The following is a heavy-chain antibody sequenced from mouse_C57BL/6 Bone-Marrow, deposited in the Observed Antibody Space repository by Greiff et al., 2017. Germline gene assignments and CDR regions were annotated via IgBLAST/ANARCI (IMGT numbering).Heavy chain of an antibody. CDR2: ILPSIGRT. J-gene: IGHJ4*01. CDR3: ARDGYYNYYAMDY. CDR1: DSEVFPIAY. Sequence: QVQLQQSGSELRSPGSSVKLSCKDFDSEVFPIAYMSWVRQKPGHGFEWIGGILPSIGRTIYGAKFEDKATLDADTLSNTAYLELNSLTSEDSAIYYCARDGYYNYYAMDYWGQGTSVTVSS. V-gene: IGHV15-2*01. D-gene: IGHD2-3*01.